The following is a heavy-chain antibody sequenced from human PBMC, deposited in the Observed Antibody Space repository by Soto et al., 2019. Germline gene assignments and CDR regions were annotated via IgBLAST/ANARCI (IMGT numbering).Heavy chain of an antibody. CDR2: ISAYNGNT. J-gene: IGHJ6*02. V-gene: IGHV1-18*01. CDR3: ARWAEYSSSSGPDYYGMDV. Sequence: ASVKAACKASGDTFTSYGISWVRQAPGQGLEWMGWISAYNGNTDCAQKLQGRVDMTTDRSTSTAYTELRSLRSDDTAVHYCARWAEYSSSSGPDYYGMDVWGQGTTVTVSS. CDR1: GDTFTSYG. D-gene: IGHD6-6*01.